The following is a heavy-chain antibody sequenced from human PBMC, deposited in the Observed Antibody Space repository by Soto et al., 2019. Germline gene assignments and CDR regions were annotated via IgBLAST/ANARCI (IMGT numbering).Heavy chain of an antibody. Sequence: QMQLVESGGGVVQPGRSLRLSCAASGFTFSTYAMHWVRQAPGKGLDWVAVISYDGSNKYYADSVKGRFTISRDNSKNTLYLQMNSLRAEDTTVYYCARGGPYYYDSSDWGAFHIWGQGTMVTVSS. CDR2: ISYDGSNK. V-gene: IGHV3-30-3*01. J-gene: IGHJ3*02. D-gene: IGHD3-22*01. CDR1: GFTFSTYA. CDR3: ARGGPYYYDSSDWGAFHI.